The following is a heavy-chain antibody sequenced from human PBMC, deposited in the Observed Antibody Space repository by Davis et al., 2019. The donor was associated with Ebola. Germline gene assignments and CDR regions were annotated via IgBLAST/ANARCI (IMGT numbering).Heavy chain of an antibody. CDR1: GFTFSSYS. J-gene: IGHJ4*02. V-gene: IGHV3-21*01. CDR2: ISSSGSYI. Sequence: GESLKISCAASGFTFSSYSMNWVRQAPGKGLEWVSSISSSGSYIYYADSVKGRFTISRDNAKNSLYLLMNSLRAEDTAVYYCARDGSNSYFDYWGQGNLVTVSS. D-gene: IGHD6-6*01. CDR3: ARDGSNSYFDY.